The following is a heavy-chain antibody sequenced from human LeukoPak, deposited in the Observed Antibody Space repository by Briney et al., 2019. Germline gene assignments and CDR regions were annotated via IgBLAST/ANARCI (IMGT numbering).Heavy chain of an antibody. CDR1: GYVFIRHW. V-gene: IGHV5-51*01. Sequence: GESLKISCKASGYVFIRHWIGWVRQVPGKGLGWMGVIHPEDSYSRYNAAFQGQATLSVDESTSTAYLQLSSLKASDTAIYYCARQNHYYYYMDVWGRGTTVTVSS. CDR3: ARQNHYYYYMDV. J-gene: IGHJ6*03. CDR2: IHPEDSYS.